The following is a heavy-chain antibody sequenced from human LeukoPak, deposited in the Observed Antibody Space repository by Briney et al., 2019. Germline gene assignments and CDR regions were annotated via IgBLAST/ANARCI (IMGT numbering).Heavy chain of an antibody. J-gene: IGHJ4*02. V-gene: IGHV1-24*01. CDR2: FDPEDGGT. CDR1: GYTFTSYY. Sequence: ASVKVSCKASGYTFTSYYMHWVRQAPGKGLEWMGGFDPEDGGTIYAQKFQGRVTMTEDTSTDTAYMELSSLRSEDTAVYYCATLPNVSPNWGQGTLVTVSS. CDR3: ATLPNVSPN. D-gene: IGHD2-2*01.